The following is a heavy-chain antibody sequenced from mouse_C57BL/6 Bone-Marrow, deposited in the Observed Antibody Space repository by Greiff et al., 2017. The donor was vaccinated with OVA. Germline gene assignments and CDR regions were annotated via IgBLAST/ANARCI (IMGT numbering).Heavy chain of an antibody. CDR2: IYPGSGST. J-gene: IGHJ2*01. V-gene: IGHV1-55*01. CDR1: GYTFTSYW. D-gene: IGHD1-1*01. CDR3: AIHYYGSSRFDY. Sequence: QVQLQQPGAELVKPGASVKMSCKASGYTFTSYWITWVKQRPGQGLEWIGDIYPGSGSTNYNEKFKSKATLTVDTSSSTAYMQLSSLTSEDSAVYYCAIHYYGSSRFDYWGQGTTLTVSS.